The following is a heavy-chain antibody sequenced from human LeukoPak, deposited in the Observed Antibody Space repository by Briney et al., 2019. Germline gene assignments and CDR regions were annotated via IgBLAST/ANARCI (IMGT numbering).Heavy chain of an antibody. CDR1: EFTFSNYG. V-gene: IGHV3-23*01. Sequence: GGSLRLSCAASEFTFSNYGMHWVRQAPGKGLEWVSAISGSGGSTYYADSVKGRFTISRDNSKNTLYLQMNSLRAEDTAVYYCAKVVTKVRGVIITPYYFDYWGQGTLVTVSS. CDR2: ISGSGGST. D-gene: IGHD3-10*01. CDR3: AKVVTKVRGVIITPYYFDY. J-gene: IGHJ4*02.